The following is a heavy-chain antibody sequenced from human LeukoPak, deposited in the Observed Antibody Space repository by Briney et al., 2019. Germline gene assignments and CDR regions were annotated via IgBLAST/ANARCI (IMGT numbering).Heavy chain of an antibody. J-gene: IGHJ4*02. Sequence: QSGGTLRLSCAVSGFPFSSNYMSWVRQPPGKGLEWVSDMYNGGSTYYADSVKGRFTISRDNSNNTLYLQMNTLRAEDTAVYYCAAVYGDNESQAPLSFDYWGQGTLVTVSS. D-gene: IGHD4-17*01. CDR3: AAVYGDNESQAPLSFDY. V-gene: IGHV3-53*01. CDR1: GFPFSSNY. CDR2: MYNGGST.